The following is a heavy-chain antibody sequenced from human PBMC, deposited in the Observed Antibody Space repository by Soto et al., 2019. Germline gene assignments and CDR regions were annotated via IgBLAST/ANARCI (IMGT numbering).Heavy chain of an antibody. CDR3: ARDLWGYCGADCYPLDV. V-gene: IGHV4-59*01. J-gene: IGHJ6*02. CDR1: GGSISSYY. D-gene: IGHD2-21*02. Sequence: SEILSLTCTVSGGSISSYYWSWIRQPPGKGLEWIGYMYNTGSTIYNPSLKSRVTISVDTSKSQFSLKLNSVTAADTAVYYCARDLWGYCGADCYPLDVWGQGTTVTVS. CDR2: MYNTGST.